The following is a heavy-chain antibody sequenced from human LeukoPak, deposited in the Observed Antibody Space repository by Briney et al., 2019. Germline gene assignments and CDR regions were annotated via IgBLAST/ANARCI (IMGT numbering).Heavy chain of an antibody. CDR1: GFTFSSYS. CDR3: ARDPSIAVAAYYFDY. CDR2: ISSSSSYI. D-gene: IGHD6-19*01. Sequence: GALRLSCAASGFTFSSYSMNWVRQAPGKGLEWVSSISSSSSYIYYADSVKGRFTISRDNAKNSLYLQMNSLRAEDTAVHYCARDPSIAVAAYYFDYWGQGTLVTVSS. J-gene: IGHJ4*02. V-gene: IGHV3-21*01.